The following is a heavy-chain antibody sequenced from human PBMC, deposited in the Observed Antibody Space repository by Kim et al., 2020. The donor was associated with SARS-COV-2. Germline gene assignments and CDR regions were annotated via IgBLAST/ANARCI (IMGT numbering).Heavy chain of an antibody. J-gene: IGHJ3*02. D-gene: IGHD3-22*01. CDR1: GFTFSSYA. V-gene: IGHV3-23*01. CDR2: ISGSGGST. Sequence: GGSLRLSCAASGFTFSSYAMSWVRQAPGKGLEWVSAISGSGGSTYYADSVKGRFTISRDNSKNTLYLQMNSLRAEDTAVYYCANSRYYYDSSDAFDIWGQGTMVTVSS. CDR3: ANSRYYYDSSDAFDI.